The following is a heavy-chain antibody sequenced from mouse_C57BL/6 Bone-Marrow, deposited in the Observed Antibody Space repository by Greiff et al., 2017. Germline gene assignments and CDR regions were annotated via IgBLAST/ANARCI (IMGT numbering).Heavy chain of an antibody. J-gene: IGHJ2*01. D-gene: IGHD2-1*01. CDR1: GFTFSSYA. Sequence: EVKVVESGEGLVKPGGSLKLSCAASGFTFSSYAMSWVRQTSEKRLEWVAYISSGGDYIYYADTVKGRFTISRDNARNTLYLQMSSLKSEDTAMYYCTRFYYKGLWYFDYWGQGTTLTVSS. CDR2: ISSGGDYI. V-gene: IGHV5-9-1*02. CDR3: TRFYYKGLWYFDY.